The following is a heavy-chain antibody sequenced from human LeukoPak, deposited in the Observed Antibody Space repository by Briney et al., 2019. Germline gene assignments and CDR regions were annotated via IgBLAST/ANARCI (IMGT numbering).Heavy chain of an antibody. CDR3: AREGDGYNSGNLDY. D-gene: IGHD5-24*01. CDR1: GGSFSGYY. J-gene: IGHJ4*02. CDR2: INHSGST. Sequence: SETLSLTCAVYGGSFSGYYWSWIRQPPGKGLEWIGEINHSGSTNYNPSLKSRVTISVDTSKNQFSLKLSSVTAADTAVYYCAREGDGYNSGNLDYWGQGTLVTVSS. V-gene: IGHV4-34*01.